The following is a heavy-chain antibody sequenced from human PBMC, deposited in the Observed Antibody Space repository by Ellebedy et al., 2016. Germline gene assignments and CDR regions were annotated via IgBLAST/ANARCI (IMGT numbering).Heavy chain of an antibody. CDR3: ARDLMFGKRHIVVVPAAVFDY. V-gene: IGHV4-34*01. CDR1: GGSFSGYY. J-gene: IGHJ4*02. D-gene: IGHD2-2*01. Sequence: SETLSLTXAVYGGSFSGYYWGWIRQPPGKGLEWIGSIYYSGSTYYNPSLKSRVTISVDTSKNQFSLKLSSVTAADTAVYYCARDLMFGKRHIVVVPAAVFDYWGQGTLVTVSS. CDR2: IYYSGST.